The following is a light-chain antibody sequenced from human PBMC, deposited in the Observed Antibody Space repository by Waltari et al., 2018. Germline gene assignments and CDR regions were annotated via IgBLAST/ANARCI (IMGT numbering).Light chain of an antibody. CDR1: QSVSNN. CDR3: QQYNNWPPLFT. J-gene: IGKJ3*01. CDR2: GAS. Sequence: EIVMTQSQATRSVSPGERATLSCRASQSVSNNLAWYQQKPGQAPRLLIYGASNRATGIPARFSGSGSGTEFTLTISSLQSEDFAVYYCQQYNNWPPLFTFGPGTKVDIK. V-gene: IGKV3-15*01.